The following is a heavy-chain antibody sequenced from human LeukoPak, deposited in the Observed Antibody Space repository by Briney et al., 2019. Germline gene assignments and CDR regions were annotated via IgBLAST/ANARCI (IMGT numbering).Heavy chain of an antibody. D-gene: IGHD2-2*01. CDR1: GFSFDDYG. J-gene: IGHJ6*03. CDR2: ISRNGGNT. V-gene: IGHV3-20*04. CDR3: ARASRSSSCYGGACYFYYMDV. Sequence: GGSLRLSCAISGFSFDDYGMSGVRQAPGKGLEWVSGISRNGGNTGYADSVKGRFTISRDNAKNSLYLQMNSLRGDDTALYYCARASRSSSCYGGACYFYYMDVWGKGTTVTVSS.